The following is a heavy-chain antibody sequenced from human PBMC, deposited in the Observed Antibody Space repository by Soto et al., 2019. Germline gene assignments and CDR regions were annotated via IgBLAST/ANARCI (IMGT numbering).Heavy chain of an antibody. D-gene: IGHD6-19*01. CDR2: IKSKTDGGKT. Sequence: LLLSCAASGFTVTNAWMNCVRQAPGKGLEWVGRIKSKTDGGKTDFPAPVKDRFTISRYDSKNTLYLQMSSLKTEDTAMYYCTKEMRHSSGSYGAFHXWGQVIMVTVS. V-gene: IGHV3-15*01. CDR3: TKEMRHSSGSYGAFHX. CDR1: GFTVTNAW. J-gene: IGHJ3*02.